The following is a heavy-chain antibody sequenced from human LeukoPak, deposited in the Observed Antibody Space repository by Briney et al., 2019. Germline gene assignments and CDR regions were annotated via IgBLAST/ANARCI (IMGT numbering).Heavy chain of an antibody. V-gene: IGHV4-39*07. J-gene: IGHJ5*02. D-gene: IGHD3-10*01. Sequence: PSETLSLTCTVSGDSISSSSSYWGWIRQPPGKGLECLGSIYYNGRTYYNPSLKSRVTISVDTSKNQFSLKLSSVTAADTAVYYCARGGYYGSGNDFRFDPWGRGTLVTVSS. CDR2: IYYNGRT. CDR3: ARGGYYGSGNDFRFDP. CDR1: GDSISSSSSY.